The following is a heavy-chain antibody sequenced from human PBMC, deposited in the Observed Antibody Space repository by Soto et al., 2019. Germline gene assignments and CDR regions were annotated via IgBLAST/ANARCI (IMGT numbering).Heavy chain of an antibody. V-gene: IGHV1-2*02. CDR3: ARGGCTDGVCTYYFDS. CDR2: INPNSGST. CDR1: AYTFTDYY. J-gene: IGHJ4*02. Sequence: QVQLVQSGAEVKKPGASVKVSCKASAYTFTDYYIHWVRQAPGQGLEWMGWINPNSGSTKSTQRFQGSVTMTRDTSISTAYMELTRLRSDDTAVYYCARGGCTDGVCTYYFDSSGQGTLVTVSS. D-gene: IGHD2-8*01.